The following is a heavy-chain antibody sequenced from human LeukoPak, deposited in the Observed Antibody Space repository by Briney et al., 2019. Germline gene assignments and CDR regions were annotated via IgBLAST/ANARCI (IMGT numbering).Heavy chain of an antibody. D-gene: IGHD6-19*01. J-gene: IGHJ4*02. CDR3: ARDGYSSGWRPLDY. Sequence: ASVESSCKASGDTFTSYAMHWVRQDPGQRLEWMGWSNAGNGNTKYSQKFQARVTSIRDTSASTAYMELSSLRSEDTAVYYCARDGYSSGWRPLDYWARRPLVSVSS. CDR2: SNAGNGNT. CDR1: GDTFTSYA. V-gene: IGHV1-3*01.